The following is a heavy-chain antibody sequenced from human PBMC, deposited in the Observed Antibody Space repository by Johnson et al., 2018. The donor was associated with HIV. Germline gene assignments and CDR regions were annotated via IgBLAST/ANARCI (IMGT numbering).Heavy chain of an antibody. Sequence: VQLVESGGGVVQPGGSLRLSCAGSGFSFSNAWMTWVRQAPGKGLEWVGRIKSKTDGGTTDYAATVKGRFTLSRDDSKSMVYLQMNRLKSDDTAVYYCGVGATISDVWGQGTMVSVSS. V-gene: IGHV3-15*01. CDR3: GVGATISDV. CDR2: IKSKTDGGTT. D-gene: IGHD1-26*01. CDR1: GFSFSNAW. J-gene: IGHJ3*01.